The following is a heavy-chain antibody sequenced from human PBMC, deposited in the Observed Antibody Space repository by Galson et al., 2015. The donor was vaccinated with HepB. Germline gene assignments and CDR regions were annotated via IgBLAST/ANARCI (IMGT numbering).Heavy chain of an antibody. D-gene: IGHD1-26*01. CDR2: IKSKTDGGTT. J-gene: IGHJ6*02. CDR1: GFTFSNAW. Sequence: SLRLSCAASGFTFSNAWMNWVRQALGKGLEWVGRIKSKTDGGTTDYAAPVKGRFTISRDDSKNTLYLQMNSLKTEDTAVYYCTTDPGATSGSYFYYYYYGMDVWGQGTTVTVSS. CDR3: TTDPGATSGSYFYYYYYGMDV. V-gene: IGHV3-15*07.